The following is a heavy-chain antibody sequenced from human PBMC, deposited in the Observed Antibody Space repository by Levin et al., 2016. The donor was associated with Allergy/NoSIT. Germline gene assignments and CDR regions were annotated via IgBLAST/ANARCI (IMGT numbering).Heavy chain of an antibody. D-gene: IGHD2-2*01. CDR2: ISYDGSNK. CDR1: GFTFSSYA. CDR3: ARDYCSSTSCYHYYYYYMDV. J-gene: IGHJ6*03. Sequence: GGSLRLSCAASGFTFSSYAMHWVRQAPGKGLEWVAVISYDGSNKYYADSVKGRFTISRDNSKNTLYLQMNSLRAEDTAVYYCARDYCSSTSCYHYYYYYMDVWGKGTTVTVSS. V-gene: IGHV3-30-3*01.